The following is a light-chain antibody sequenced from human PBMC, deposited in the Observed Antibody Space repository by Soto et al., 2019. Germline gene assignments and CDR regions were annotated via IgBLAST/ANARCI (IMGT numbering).Light chain of an antibody. CDR1: QSVSSSY. J-gene: IGKJ2*01. Sequence: EIVLTQSPGTLSLSPGERATLSCRASQSVSSSYLAWYQQKPGQAPRLLIYGASSRATGSPYRFSGSGSGTDLTLTISRLEPEDFAVYYCQQYGSSPPYTFGQGTKLEIK. V-gene: IGKV3-20*01. CDR3: QQYGSSPPYT. CDR2: GAS.